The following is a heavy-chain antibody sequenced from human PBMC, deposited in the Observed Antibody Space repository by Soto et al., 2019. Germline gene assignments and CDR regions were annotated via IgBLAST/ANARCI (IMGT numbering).Heavy chain of an antibody. CDR3: AREVQVNTSTFVY. J-gene: IGHJ4*02. CDR2: ISPMFGAA. V-gene: IGHV1-69*19. Sequence: QVQLVQSGAEMKKPGSSVKVSCQSSGGTFNTYAMNWVRQAPGQGPEWMGDISPMFGAANYAPKVQGRVTITADDSTGTSYMQLSSLTSEETALYFCAREVQVNTSTFVYWGQGTLVTVSS. D-gene: IGHD2-21*01. CDR1: GGTFNTYA.